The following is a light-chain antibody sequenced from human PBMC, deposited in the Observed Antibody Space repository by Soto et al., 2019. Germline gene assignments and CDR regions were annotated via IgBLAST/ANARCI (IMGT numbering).Light chain of an antibody. CDR2: ETS. CDR1: SSDFGSYNF. CDR3: FSFTSTRTHV. Sequence: QSALAQPASVSGSPGQSVTISCTGTSSDFGSYNFVSWYQHHPGTVPKVIIYETSKRPSGVSDRFSGSKSGNTASLTISGLQAEDEADYYCFSFTSTRTHVFGSGTKVTVL. V-gene: IGLV2-23*01. J-gene: IGLJ1*01.